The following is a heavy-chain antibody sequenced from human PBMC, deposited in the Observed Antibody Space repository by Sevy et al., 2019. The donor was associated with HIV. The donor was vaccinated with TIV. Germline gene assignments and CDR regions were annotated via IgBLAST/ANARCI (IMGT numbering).Heavy chain of an antibody. J-gene: IGHJ4*02. CDR1: GGSFSDYY. CDR3: ARGSVLMLYAVFDY. V-gene: IGHV4-34*01. Sequence: SETLSLTCAVSGGSFSDYYWTWVRKPPGKGPERHGEINHIGSTTSNPSLQSRLTISVDTSKNQFSLKLGSVTDADTAVYYCARGSVLMLYAVFDYWGQGTLVTVSS. CDR2: INHIGST. D-gene: IGHD2-8*01.